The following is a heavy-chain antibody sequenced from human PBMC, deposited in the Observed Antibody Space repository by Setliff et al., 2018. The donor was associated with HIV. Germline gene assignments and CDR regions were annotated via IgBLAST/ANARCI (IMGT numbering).Heavy chain of an antibody. CDR2: INEDGSEK. Sequence: RLSCAASGFTFGREWMSWVRQAPGKGLEWVANINEDGSEKTYVDSVKGRFSVSRDNAYNSLFLQMNSLRAEDTAVYYCARDHASTGFRGLIITSYYYMDAWGRGTTVTVSS. D-gene: IGHD3-10*01. J-gene: IGHJ6*03. CDR3: ARDHASTGFRGLIITSYYYMDA. V-gene: IGHV3-7*03. CDR1: GFTFGREW.